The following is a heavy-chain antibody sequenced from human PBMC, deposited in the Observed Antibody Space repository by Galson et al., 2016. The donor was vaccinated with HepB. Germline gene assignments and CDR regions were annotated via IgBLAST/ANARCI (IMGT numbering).Heavy chain of an antibody. V-gene: IGHV1-2*02. J-gene: IGHJ3*01. CDR3: AREGDIVVPVSADDAFDL. Sequence: SVKVSCKASGYPFTRYYLHWVRQAPGQAPEWMGWINPDTGASNCTQRFQGRVFMASDASISTAYLELRSLRSGDTATYYCAREGDIVVPVSADDAFDLWGQGTMVTV. CDR2: INPDTGAS. CDR1: GYPFTRYY. D-gene: IGHD2-15*01.